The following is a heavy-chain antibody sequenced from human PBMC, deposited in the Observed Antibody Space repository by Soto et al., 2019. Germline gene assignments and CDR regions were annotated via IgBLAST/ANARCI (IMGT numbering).Heavy chain of an antibody. D-gene: IGHD4-4*01. CDR1: GSSISSSSYY. CDR3: ARSAYSNPYY. Sequence: SETLSLTCTVSGSSISSSSYYWGWIRQPPGKGLEWIGSIYYSGSTYYNPSLKSRVTISVDTSKNQFSLKLSSVTAADTAVYYCARSAYSNPYYWGQGTLVTVSS. J-gene: IGHJ4*02. CDR2: IYYSGST. V-gene: IGHV4-39*01.